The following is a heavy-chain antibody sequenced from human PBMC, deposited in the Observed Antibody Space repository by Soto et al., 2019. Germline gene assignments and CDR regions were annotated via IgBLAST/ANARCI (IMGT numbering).Heavy chain of an antibody. Sequence: QVQLQXSGPGLVXPSQXXXXTXXVSGGSISSGGYYWSWIRQHPGKGLEWIGYIYYSGSTYYNPSLKSRVTISVDTSKNQFSLKLSSVTAADTAVYYCARFSRELSVKYYFDYWGQGTLVTVSS. V-gene: IGHV4-31*02. CDR3: ARFSRELSVKYYFDY. D-gene: IGHD3-16*02. CDR2: IYYSGST. J-gene: IGHJ4*02. CDR1: GGSISSGGYY.